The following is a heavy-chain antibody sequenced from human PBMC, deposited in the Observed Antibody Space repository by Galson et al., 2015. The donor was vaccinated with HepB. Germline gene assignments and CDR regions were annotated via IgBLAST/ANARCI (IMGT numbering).Heavy chain of an antibody. Sequence: CAISGDSVSSNSAAWNWIRQSPSRGLEWLGRTYYRSKWYNDYAVSVKSRITINPDTSKNQFSLQLNSVTPADTAVYYCARVFQDRYHYGMDVWGRGTTVTVSS. CDR1: GDSVSSNSAA. D-gene: IGHD3-9*01. V-gene: IGHV6-1*01. CDR2: TYYRSKWYN. CDR3: ARVFQDRYHYGMDV. J-gene: IGHJ6*02.